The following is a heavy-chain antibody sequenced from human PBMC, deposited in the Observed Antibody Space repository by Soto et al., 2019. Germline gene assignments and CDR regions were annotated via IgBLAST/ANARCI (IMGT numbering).Heavy chain of an antibody. Sequence: QVQLVESGGGVVQPGRSLRLSCAASGFTFSSYAMHWVRQAPGKGLEWVAVISYDGSNKYYADSVKGRFTISRDNSKNTLYLQMNSLRAEDTAVYYCARGGEWLGFDYWGQGTLVTVSP. CDR3: ARGGEWLGFDY. D-gene: IGHD6-19*01. V-gene: IGHV3-30-3*01. J-gene: IGHJ4*02. CDR1: GFTFSSYA. CDR2: ISYDGSNK.